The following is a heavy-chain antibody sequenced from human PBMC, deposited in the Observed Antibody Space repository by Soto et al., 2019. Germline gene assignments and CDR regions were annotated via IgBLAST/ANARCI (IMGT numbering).Heavy chain of an antibody. J-gene: IGHJ5*02. D-gene: IGHD6-13*01. Sequence: EVQLVESGGGLVQPGRSLRLSCAASGFTFDDYAMHWVRQAPGKGLEWVSGISWNSGSIGYADSVKGRFTISRDNAKNSLYLQMNSLRGEDTALYDCAKDIFSNGYSSSWGWFDPWGQGTLVTVSS. V-gene: IGHV3-9*01. CDR2: ISWNSGSI. CDR3: AKDIFSNGYSSSWGWFDP. CDR1: GFTFDDYA.